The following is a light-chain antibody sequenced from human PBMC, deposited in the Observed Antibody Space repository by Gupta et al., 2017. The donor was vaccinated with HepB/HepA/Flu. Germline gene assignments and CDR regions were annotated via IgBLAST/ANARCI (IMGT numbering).Light chain of an antibody. CDR3: QQYKNWPPIT. V-gene: IGKV3-15*01. Sequence: EIVMTQSPATLSVSPGEGATLSCRASQSVSSNLAWYQQKPGQAPRLLIYGASTRATGIPARFSGSGYGTEFTLTISSRQSEDFAVYYCQQYKNWPPITFGGGTKVEIK. J-gene: IGKJ4*01. CDR1: QSVSSN. CDR2: GAS.